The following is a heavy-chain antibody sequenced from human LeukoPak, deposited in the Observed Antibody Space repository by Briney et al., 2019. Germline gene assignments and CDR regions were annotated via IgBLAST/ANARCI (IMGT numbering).Heavy chain of an antibody. V-gene: IGHV1-18*01. CDR1: GYTFTSYG. D-gene: IGHD4-11*01. CDR3: ARDGSTVTVSYYYYYYMDV. Sequence: ASVKVSCKAFGYTFTSYGISWVRQAPGQGLEWMGWISAYNGNTNYAQKLQGRVTMTTDTSTSTAYMELRSLRSDDTAVYYCARDGSTVTVSYYYYYYMDVWGKGTTVTVSS. CDR2: ISAYNGNT. J-gene: IGHJ6*03.